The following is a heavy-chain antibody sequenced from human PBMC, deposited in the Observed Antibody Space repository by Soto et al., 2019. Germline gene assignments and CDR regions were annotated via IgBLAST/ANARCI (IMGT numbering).Heavy chain of an antibody. CDR3: ARGRAIRGVTLPYYYYYMDV. V-gene: IGHV4-34*01. J-gene: IGHJ6*03. CDR2: INHSGST. CDR1: GGSFSGYY. D-gene: IGHD3-10*01. Sequence: SETLSLTCAVYGGSFSGYYWSWIRQPPGKGLEWIGEINHSGSTNYNPSLKSRVTISVDTSKNQFSLKLSSVTAADTAVYYCARGRAIRGVTLPYYYYYMDVWGKGTTVTVSS.